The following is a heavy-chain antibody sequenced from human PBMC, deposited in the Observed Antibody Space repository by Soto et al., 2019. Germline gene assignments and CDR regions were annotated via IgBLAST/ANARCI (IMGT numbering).Heavy chain of an antibody. CDR2: INAGNGNA. CDR3: ARIVVVVAATDYYGMDV. CDR1: GYTFTSYA. J-gene: IGHJ6*02. V-gene: IGHV1-3*01. D-gene: IGHD2-15*01. Sequence: ASVKVSCKASGYTFTSYAMHWVRQAPGQRLEWMGWINAGNGNAKYSQKFQGRVTITRDTSASTAYMELSSLRSEDTAVYYCARIVVVVAATDYYGMDVWGQGTTVTVLL.